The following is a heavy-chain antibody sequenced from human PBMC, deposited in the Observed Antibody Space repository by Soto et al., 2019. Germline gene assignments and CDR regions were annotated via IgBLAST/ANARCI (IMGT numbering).Heavy chain of an antibody. Sequence: PGGSLRLSCAASGFTFSGSGIHWVRQASGKGLEWVGRIRTKTNNYATAYAASVKGRFTISRGDSKNMAYLQMNSLKTEDTAVYYCTAMAGIDYWGQGTLVTVSS. D-gene: IGHD6-19*01. CDR3: TAMAGIDY. CDR2: IRTKTNNYAT. CDR1: GFTFSGSG. V-gene: IGHV3-73*01. J-gene: IGHJ4*02.